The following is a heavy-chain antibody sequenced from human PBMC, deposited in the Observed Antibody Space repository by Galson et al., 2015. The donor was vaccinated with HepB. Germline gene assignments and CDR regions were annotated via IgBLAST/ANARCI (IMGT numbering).Heavy chain of an antibody. Sequence: SVKVSCKASGGTFSSYAISWVRQAPGQGLEWMGRIIPILGIAYYAQKFQGRVTITADKSTSTAYMELSSLRSEDTAVYYCAKDASPGSSWYRPQTSYFDLWGRGTLVTVSS. D-gene: IGHD6-13*01. J-gene: IGHJ2*01. V-gene: IGHV1-69*04. CDR2: IIPILGIA. CDR1: GGTFSSYA. CDR3: AKDASPGSSWYRPQTSYFDL.